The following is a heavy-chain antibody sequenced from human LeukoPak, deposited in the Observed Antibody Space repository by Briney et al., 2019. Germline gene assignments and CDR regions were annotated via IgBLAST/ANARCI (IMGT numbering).Heavy chain of an antibody. Sequence: PGRSLRLSCAASGFTFGSYSMNWVRQAPGKGLEWVSYISSTSGTIYYADSVKGRFTISRDNAKNSLYLQMNSLRDEDTAVYYCATREYYYYGMDVWGQGTTVTVSS. V-gene: IGHV3-48*02. CDR2: ISSTSGTI. CDR1: GFTFGSYS. CDR3: ATREYYYYGMDV. J-gene: IGHJ6*02.